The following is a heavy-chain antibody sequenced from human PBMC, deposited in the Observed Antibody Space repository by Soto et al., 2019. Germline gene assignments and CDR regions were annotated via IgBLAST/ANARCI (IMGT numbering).Heavy chain of an antibody. CDR2: ISYDGSNK. V-gene: IGHV3-30*03. CDR1: GFTFSSYG. Sequence: GSLRLSCAASGFTFSSYGMHWVRQAPGKGLEWVAVISYDGSNKFYADSVKGRFTISRDKSKNTLYVQMNSLRVDDTAVYYCTSARIAESSRLGWDVWGQGTTVTVSS. J-gene: IGHJ6*02. CDR3: TSARIAESSRLGWDV. D-gene: IGHD6-13*01.